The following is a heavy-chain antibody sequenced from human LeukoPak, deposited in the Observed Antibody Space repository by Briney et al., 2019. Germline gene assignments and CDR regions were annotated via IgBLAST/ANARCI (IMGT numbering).Heavy chain of an antibody. D-gene: IGHD3-10*01. V-gene: IGHV4-39*07. CDR3: ARGGYYGSGNDFRFDP. Sequence: PSETLSLTCTVSGVSISSDDYFWGWIRQSPWKGLEWIASVSYSGTVYYNPSLESRVTISLDTSKNQFSLTMNSVTAADTALYYCARGGYYGSGNDFRFDPWGQGTLVTVSS. J-gene: IGHJ5*02. CDR1: GVSISSDDYF. CDR2: VSYSGTV.